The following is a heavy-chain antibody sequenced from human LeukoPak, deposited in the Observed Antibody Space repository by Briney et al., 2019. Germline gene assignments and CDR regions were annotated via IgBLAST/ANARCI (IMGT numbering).Heavy chain of an antibody. D-gene: IGHD6-13*01. J-gene: IGHJ4*02. CDR3: ARDRLYSSSWYYFDY. CDR1: GFTFSSYG. V-gene: IGHV3-33*01. CDR2: IWYDGSNK. Sequence: GSLRLSCAASGFTFSSYGMHWVRQAPGKGLEWVAVIWYDGSNKYYADSVKGRFTISRDNSKNTLYLQMNSLRAEDTAVYYCARDRLYSSSWYYFDYWGQGTLVTVSS.